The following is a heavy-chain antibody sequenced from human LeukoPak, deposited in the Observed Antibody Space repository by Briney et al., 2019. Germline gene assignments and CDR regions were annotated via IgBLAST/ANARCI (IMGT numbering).Heavy chain of an antibody. V-gene: IGHV4-59*08. D-gene: IGHD6-19*01. Sequence: PSETLSLTCTVSGGSISPYYWSWIRQPPGKGLEWIGYIYYSGITNYNPSLKSRVTISVDTTKNQLSLRLSSVTAADTAVYYCARGASGWYRGFDYWGQGTLVTVSS. CDR3: ARGASGWYRGFDY. CDR1: GGSISPYY. J-gene: IGHJ4*02. CDR2: IYYSGIT.